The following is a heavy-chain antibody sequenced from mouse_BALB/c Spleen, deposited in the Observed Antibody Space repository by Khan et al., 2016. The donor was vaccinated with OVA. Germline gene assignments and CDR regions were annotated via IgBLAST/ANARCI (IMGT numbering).Heavy chain of an antibody. CDR1: GYTFTNYW. CDR2: IYPGGGYT. D-gene: IGHD3-1*01. J-gene: IGHJ2*01. V-gene: IGHV1-63*02. Sequence: VQLQQSGAELVRPGTSVKMSCKAAGYTFTNYWIGWVKQRPGHGLEWIGDIYPGGGYTNYNEKFKGKAKLTADKSSSTAYMQLSSLTSGGSVIYYWARRGAARATWDYFDYWGQGTTLTVSS. CDR3: ARRGAARATWDYFDY.